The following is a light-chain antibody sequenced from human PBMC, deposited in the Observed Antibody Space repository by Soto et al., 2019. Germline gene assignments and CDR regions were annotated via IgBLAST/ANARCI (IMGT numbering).Light chain of an antibody. V-gene: IGLV1-40*01. J-gene: IGLJ1*01. CDR1: SSNIGAGYD. CDR2: GNS. Sequence: QSVLTQPPSVSGSPGQRVTISCTGSSSNIGAGYDVHWYQQLPGTAPKLLIYGNSNRPSGVPDRFSGSKSGTSASLAITGLQAADEADYYCHSYDSSLSGYVFGTGTKLTVL. CDR3: HSYDSSLSGYV.